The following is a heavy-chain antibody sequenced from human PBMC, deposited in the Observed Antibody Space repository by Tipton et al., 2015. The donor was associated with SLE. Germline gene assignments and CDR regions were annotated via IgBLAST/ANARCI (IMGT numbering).Heavy chain of an antibody. V-gene: IGHV4-59*11. CDR1: GGSISSHY. CDR3: ARVMVSSGWHVWFYFYY. CDR2: IYNRGST. Sequence: TLSLTCTVSGGSISSHYWSWIRQPPGKGLEWIGNIYNRGSTTYNPSLKSRVTIAVDTSKNQYSLKLSSVTAADTAVYYCARVMVSSGWHVWFYFYYWGQGTLGTVSS. D-gene: IGHD6-19*01. J-gene: IGHJ4*02.